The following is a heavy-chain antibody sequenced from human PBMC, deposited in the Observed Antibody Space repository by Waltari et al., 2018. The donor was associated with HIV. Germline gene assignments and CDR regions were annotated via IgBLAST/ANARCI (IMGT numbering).Heavy chain of an antibody. Sequence: EVQLVESGGGLVQPGGSLKLSCAASGFTFSGSDIPWVRQASGKGLEWVGRIRTKANSYAIAYAASVTGRFTISRDDSKSMAYLQMNSLKTEDTAMYYCTRLPSGIAVPANDYWGQGTLVTVSS. V-gene: IGHV3-73*02. D-gene: IGHD6-19*01. CDR3: TRLPSGIAVPANDY. J-gene: IGHJ4*02. CDR1: GFTFSGSD. CDR2: IRTKANSYAI.